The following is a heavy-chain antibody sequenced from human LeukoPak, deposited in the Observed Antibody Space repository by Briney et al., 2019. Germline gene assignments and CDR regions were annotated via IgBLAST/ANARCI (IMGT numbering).Heavy chain of an antibody. CDR3: AREEQLGYYYYYMDV. CDR2: INPSGGST. CDR1: GYTFTSYY. J-gene: IGHJ6*03. Sequence: ASVKVSCKASGYTFTSYYMHWVRQAPGQGLEWMGIINPSGGSTSYAQKFQGRVTMTRDMSTSTVYMELSSLRSEDTAVYYCAREEQLGYYYYYMDVWGKGTTVTLSS. D-gene: IGHD6-6*01. V-gene: IGHV1-46*01.